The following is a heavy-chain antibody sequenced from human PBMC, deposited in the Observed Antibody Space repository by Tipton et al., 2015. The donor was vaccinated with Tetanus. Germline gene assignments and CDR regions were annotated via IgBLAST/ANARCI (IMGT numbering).Heavy chain of an antibody. CDR2: ISASGGDT. V-gene: IGHV3-23*01. CDR1: GFTVSSNY. CDR3: ANWYSGTYYVHH. D-gene: IGHD1-26*01. J-gene: IGHJ1*01. Sequence: SLRLSCAASGFTVSSNYMSWVRRAPGQGLEYVSAISASGGDTYYADSVKGRFTISRDNSKNTQYLQMNSLRAEDTGLYYCANWYSGTYYVHHWGQGTLVTVSS.